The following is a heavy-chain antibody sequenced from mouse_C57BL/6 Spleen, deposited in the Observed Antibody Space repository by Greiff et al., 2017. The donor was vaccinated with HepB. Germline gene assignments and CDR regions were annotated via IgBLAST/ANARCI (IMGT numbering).Heavy chain of an antibody. D-gene: IGHD2-3*01. V-gene: IGHV1-55*01. CDR1: GYTFTSYW. CDR2: IYPGSGST. Sequence: QVQLQQSGAELVKPGASVKMSCKASGYTFTSYWITWVKQRPGQGLEWIGDIYPGSGSTNYNEKFKSKATLTVDTSSSTAYMQLSSLTSEDSAVYYCARWDDGYSYFDYWGQGTTLTVSS. J-gene: IGHJ2*01. CDR3: ARWDDGYSYFDY.